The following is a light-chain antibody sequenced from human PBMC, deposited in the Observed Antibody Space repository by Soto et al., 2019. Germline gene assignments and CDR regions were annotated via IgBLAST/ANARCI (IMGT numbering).Light chain of an antibody. CDR3: ASYAGSQNSV. V-gene: IGLV2-8*01. J-gene: IGLJ1*01. CDR1: SADVGGYNF. CDR2: EVS. Sequence: QSALTQPPSASGSLGQSVTISCTGTSADVGGYNFVSWYQQHPGKAPKLMIFEVSQRPSGVPDRFSGSKSGNTASLTVSELPAEDEADYFCASYAGSQNSVFGTGTKLTVL.